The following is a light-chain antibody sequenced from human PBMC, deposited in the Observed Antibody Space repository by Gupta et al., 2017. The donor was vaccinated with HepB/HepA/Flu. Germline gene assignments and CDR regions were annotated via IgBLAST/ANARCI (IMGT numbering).Light chain of an antibody. CDR1: QSVSSSY. J-gene: IGKJ1*01. CDR2: GAS. CDR3: QQYGSSPT. Sequence: EIVLTQSPGTLSLSPGDRATLSCRASQSVSSSYLAWYQQKPGQAPRLLIYGASSRATGIPDRFSGSGSGTDFTLTISRLVPEDFAVYYCQQYGSSPTFGQGTKVEIK. V-gene: IGKV3-20*01.